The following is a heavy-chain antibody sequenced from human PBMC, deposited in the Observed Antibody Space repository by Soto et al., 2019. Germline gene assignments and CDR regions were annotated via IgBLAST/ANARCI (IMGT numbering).Heavy chain of an antibody. D-gene: IGHD2-2*01. CDR2: INPSGGST. Sequence: ASVKVSCKASGYTFTSYYMHWVRQAPGQGLEWMGIINPSGGSTSYAQKFQGRVTMTRDTSTSTVYMELSSLRSEDTAVYYCARVAAANRGLDYWGQGTLVTGSS. CDR3: ARVAAANRGLDY. V-gene: IGHV1-46*01. J-gene: IGHJ4*02. CDR1: GYTFTSYY.